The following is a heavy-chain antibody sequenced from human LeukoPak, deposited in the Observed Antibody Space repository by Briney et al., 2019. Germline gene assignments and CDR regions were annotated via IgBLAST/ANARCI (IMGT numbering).Heavy chain of an antibody. V-gene: IGHV3-74*01. Sequence: GGSLRLSCAASGFTFSSYWMHWVRQAPGKGLVWVSRINSDGSSTSYADSVKGRFTISRDNSKNTLYLQMNSLRAEDTAVYYCAKGDNLGATYYLFDYWGQGTLVTVSS. CDR1: GFTFSSYW. CDR3: AKGDNLGATYYLFDY. CDR2: INSDGSST. J-gene: IGHJ4*02. D-gene: IGHD1-26*01.